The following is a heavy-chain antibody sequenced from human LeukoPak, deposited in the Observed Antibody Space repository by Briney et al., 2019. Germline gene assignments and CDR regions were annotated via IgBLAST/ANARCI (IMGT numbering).Heavy chain of an antibody. Sequence: GGSLRLSCAASGFTFSSYWMSWVRQAPGKGLEWVANIKQDGSEKYYVDSVKGRFTISRDNAKNSLYLQMNSLRAEDTAVYYCARGSVVVAAVFDYWGQGTLVTVSS. CDR1: GFTFSSYW. CDR2: IKQDGSEK. V-gene: IGHV3-7*01. D-gene: IGHD2-15*01. J-gene: IGHJ4*02. CDR3: ARGSVVVAAVFDY.